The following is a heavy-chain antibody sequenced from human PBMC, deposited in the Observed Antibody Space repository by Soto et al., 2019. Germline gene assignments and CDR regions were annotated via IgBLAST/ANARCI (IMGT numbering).Heavy chain of an antibody. D-gene: IGHD5-18*01. J-gene: IGHJ4*02. Sequence: GGSLRLSCAASGFTFSSYAMSWVRQAPGKGLEWVSAVSGSGGSTYCADSVKGRFTISRDNSKNTLYLQMNSLRAEDTAVYYCAKGVLQLWSYNGFVYWGQGTLVTVSS. V-gene: IGHV3-23*01. CDR3: AKGVLQLWSYNGFVY. CDR2: VSGSGGST. CDR1: GFTFSSYA.